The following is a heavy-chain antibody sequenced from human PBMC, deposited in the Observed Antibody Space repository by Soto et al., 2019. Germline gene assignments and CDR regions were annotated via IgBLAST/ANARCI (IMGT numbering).Heavy chain of an antibody. V-gene: IGHV4-34*02. J-gene: IGHJ3*02. D-gene: IGHD1-1*01. CDR2: INHSGFT. Sequence: QVQLQQWGAGLLKPSETLSLTCAVYSGSLSSYYWSWIRQPPGKGLEWIGEINHSGFTNYNPSLKSRVSISLDTSKNQFSLTLNSVTAADTALYYCVRAPPWTFDIWGQGTVVTLSS. CDR1: SGSLSSYY. CDR3: VRAPPWTFDI.